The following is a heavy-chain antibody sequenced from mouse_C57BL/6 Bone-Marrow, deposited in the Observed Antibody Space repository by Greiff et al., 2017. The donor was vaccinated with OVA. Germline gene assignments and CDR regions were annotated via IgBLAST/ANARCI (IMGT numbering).Heavy chain of an antibody. CDR2: IDPEDGET. CDR3: ARGGSSYKGYY. CDR1: GFNITDYY. V-gene: IGHV14-2*01. D-gene: IGHD1-1*01. J-gene: IGHJ2*01. Sequence: EVQLQQSGAELVKPGASVKLSCTASGFNITDYYMHWVKQRTEQGLEWIGRIDPEDGETKYAPQFQGKATITADTSSNTAYLQLSSLTAEDTAVYYCARGGSSYKGYYWGQGTTLTVSS.